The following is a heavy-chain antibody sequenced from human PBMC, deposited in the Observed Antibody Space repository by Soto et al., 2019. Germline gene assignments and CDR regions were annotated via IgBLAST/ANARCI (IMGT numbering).Heavy chain of an antibody. D-gene: IGHD1-26*01. Sequence: SVKGSCKASGGTLNTDTSNWVRQAPGRRLEWVGQIVPMYDSVNYAENFQGRVTITADKSTKTSFMELTSLKSEDTALYFCATWRHYSGSYCFDYWGQGTLVTVSS. CDR3: ATWRHYSGSYCFDY. V-gene: IGHV1-69*06. CDR2: IVPMYDSV. CDR1: GGTLNTDT. J-gene: IGHJ4*02.